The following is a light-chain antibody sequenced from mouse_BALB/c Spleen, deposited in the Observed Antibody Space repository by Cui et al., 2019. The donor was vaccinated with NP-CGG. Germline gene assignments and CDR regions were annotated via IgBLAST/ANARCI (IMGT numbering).Light chain of an antibody. Sequence: QSVGTLESPLTTSPGETVTLTCRSSTGAVTTSNYANWVQEKPDHLFTGLIGGINNRAPGVPARFSGSLIGDKAALTITGAQTEDEAIYFCALWYSNHWVFGGGTKLTVL. CDR1: TGAVTTSNY. CDR3: ALWYSNHWV. J-gene: IGLJ1*01. CDR2: GIN. V-gene: IGLV1*01.